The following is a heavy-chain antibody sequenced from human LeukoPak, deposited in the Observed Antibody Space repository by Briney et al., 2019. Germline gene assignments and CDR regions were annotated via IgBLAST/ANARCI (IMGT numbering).Heavy chain of an antibody. V-gene: IGHV1-18*01. CDR2: ISAYNGNT. Sequence: ASVKVSCKASSYTFTSYGISWVRQAPGQGLEWMGWISAYNGNTNYAQKLQGRVTMTTDTSTSTAYMELRGLRSDDTAVYYCARVSTWARYFDYWGQGTLVTVSS. CDR3: ARVSTWARYFDY. CDR1: SYTFTSYG. J-gene: IGHJ4*02. D-gene: IGHD3-16*01.